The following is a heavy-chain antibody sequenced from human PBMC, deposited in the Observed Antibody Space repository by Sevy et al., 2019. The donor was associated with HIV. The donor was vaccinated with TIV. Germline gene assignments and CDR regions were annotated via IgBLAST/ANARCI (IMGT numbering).Heavy chain of an antibody. V-gene: IGHV5-51*01. J-gene: IGHJ4*02. CDR2: INPGDSDT. CDR3: AILPMVGGSYYPFAY. Sequence: KVSCKASGYSFTKYWIGWVRQMPGKGLECMGIINPGDSDTRYSPSFQGQVTISADKSVSTAYLQWISLKASDTAMYYCAILPMVGGSYYPFAYWGQGTLVTVSS. D-gene: IGHD3-10*01. CDR1: GYSFTKYW.